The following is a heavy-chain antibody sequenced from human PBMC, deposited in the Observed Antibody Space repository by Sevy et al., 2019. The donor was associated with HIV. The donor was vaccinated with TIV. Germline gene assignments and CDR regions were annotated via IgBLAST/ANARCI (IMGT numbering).Heavy chain of an antibody. J-gene: IGHJ6*02. CDR1: GFTFSSYS. CDR2: ISSSSSYI. Sequence: GGSLRLSCAASGFTFSSYSMNWVRQAPGKGLEWVSSISSSSSYIYYADSVKGRFTISRDNPKNSLYLQMNSLRAEDTAVYYCARRYGSGSLYYYGMDVWGQGTTVTASS. V-gene: IGHV3-21*01. CDR3: ARRYGSGSLYYYGMDV. D-gene: IGHD3-10*01.